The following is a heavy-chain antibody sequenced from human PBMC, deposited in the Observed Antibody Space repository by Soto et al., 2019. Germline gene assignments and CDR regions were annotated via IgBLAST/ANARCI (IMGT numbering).Heavy chain of an antibody. D-gene: IGHD6-19*01. Sequence: SETLSLTCAVYGGSFSGYYWSWIRQPPGKGLEWIGEINHSGSTNYNPSLKSRVTISVDTSKNQFSLKLSSVTAADTAVYYCARGPGRDTEDSSVYYLDYWGQGTLVTVSS. V-gene: IGHV4-34*01. CDR1: GGSFSGYY. J-gene: IGHJ4*02. CDR2: INHSGST. CDR3: ARGPGRDTEDSSVYYLDY.